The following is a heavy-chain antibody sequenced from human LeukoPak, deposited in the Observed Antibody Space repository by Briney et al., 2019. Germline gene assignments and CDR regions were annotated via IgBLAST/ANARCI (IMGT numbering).Heavy chain of an antibody. J-gene: IGHJ4*02. CDR2: INHSGST. CDR3: ASVYPSGYYFDY. D-gene: IGHD3-16*02. V-gene: IGHV4-34*01. CDR1: GGSFSGYY. Sequence: SETLSLTCAVYGGSFSGYYWSRIRQPPGKGLEWIGEINHSGSTNYNPSLKSRVTISVDTSKNQFSLKLSSVTAADTAVYYCASVYPSGYYFDYWGQGTLVTVSS.